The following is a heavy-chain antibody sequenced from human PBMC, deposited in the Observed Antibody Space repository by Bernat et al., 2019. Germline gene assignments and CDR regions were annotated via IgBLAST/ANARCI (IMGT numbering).Heavy chain of an antibody. Sequence: EVQLVESGGGLVKPGGSLRLSCAASGFTFSSYSMNWVRQAPGKGLEWVSSISSSSSYKYYADSVKGRLTISRDNAKNSLYLQMNSLRGEDTAVYYCARVGSGWQEAFDYWGQGTLVTVSS. J-gene: IGHJ4*02. CDR1: GFTFSSYS. V-gene: IGHV3-21*01. D-gene: IGHD6-19*01. CDR2: ISSSSSYK. CDR3: ARVGSGWQEAFDY.